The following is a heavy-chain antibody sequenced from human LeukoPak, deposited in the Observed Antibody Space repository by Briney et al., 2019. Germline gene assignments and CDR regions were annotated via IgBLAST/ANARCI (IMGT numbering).Heavy chain of an antibody. Sequence: SETLSLTCTVSGGSISSGDYYWSWIRQPPGKGLEWIGYIYYSGSTYYNPSLKSRVTISVDTSKNQFSLKLSSVTAADTAVYYCARALYYDFWSGYPDYYMDVWGKGTTVTVSS. CDR3: ARALYYDFWSGYPDYYMDV. V-gene: IGHV4-30-4*08. D-gene: IGHD3-3*01. J-gene: IGHJ6*03. CDR1: GGSISSGDYY. CDR2: IYYSGST.